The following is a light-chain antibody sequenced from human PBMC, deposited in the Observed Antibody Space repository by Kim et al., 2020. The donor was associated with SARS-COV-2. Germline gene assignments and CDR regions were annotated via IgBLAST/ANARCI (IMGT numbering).Light chain of an antibody. V-gene: IGLV3-9*01. CDR1: NSGSKN. CDR3: QVWDSSTVV. Sequence: SYELTQPLSVSVALGQTARITCGGNNSGSKNVHWYQQKPGQAPVLVIYRDSNRPSGIPERFSGSNSGNTATLTISRAQAGDEADDYCQVWDSSTVVFGGGTQLTVL. CDR2: RDS. J-gene: IGLJ2*01.